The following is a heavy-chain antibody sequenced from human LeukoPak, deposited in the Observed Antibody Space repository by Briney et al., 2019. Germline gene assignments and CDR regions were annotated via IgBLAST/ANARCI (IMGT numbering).Heavy chain of an antibody. Sequence: ASLKVSCKASGGTFSSYAISWVQQAPEQGLKRMGGIIPIFGTANYAQKFQGRVTITTDESTSTAYMELSSLRSEDTAVYYCARESGLVKGFDPWGQGTLVTVSS. J-gene: IGHJ5*02. CDR3: ARESGLVKGFDP. V-gene: IGHV1-69*05. CDR1: GGTFSSYA. D-gene: IGHD3/OR15-3a*01. CDR2: IIPIFGTA.